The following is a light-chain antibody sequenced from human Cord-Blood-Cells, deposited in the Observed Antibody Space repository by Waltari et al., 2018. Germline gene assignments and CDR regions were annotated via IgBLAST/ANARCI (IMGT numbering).Light chain of an antibody. CDR3: QAWDSSTVV. CDR2: QES. Sequence: SYELTQPPSVSVSPGKTASITCSGDNLGDKYACWYQQKPGQSPVLVIYQESKRPSGIPERFSGSNSGNTATLTISGTQAMDEADYYCQAWDSSTVVFGGGTKLTVL. J-gene: IGLJ2*01. CDR1: NLGDKY. V-gene: IGLV3-1*01.